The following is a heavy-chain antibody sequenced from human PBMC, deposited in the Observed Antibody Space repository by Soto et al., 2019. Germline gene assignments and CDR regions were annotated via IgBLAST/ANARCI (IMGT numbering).Heavy chain of an antibody. CDR2: ISSNGVGT. D-gene: IGHD6-6*01. Sequence: TGGSLRLSCAASGFTLSGYAMDWVRQAPGKGLEYVSGISSNGVGTYYAKSVQGRFTISRDNSKNTVYLQMGSLRPEDMAVYYCARRARPDFYYMDVWGKGTTVTVSS. J-gene: IGHJ6*03. CDR3: ARRARPDFYYMDV. V-gene: IGHV3-64*01. CDR1: GFTLSGYA.